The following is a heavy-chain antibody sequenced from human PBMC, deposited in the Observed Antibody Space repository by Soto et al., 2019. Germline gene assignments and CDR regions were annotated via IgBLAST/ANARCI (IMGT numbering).Heavy chain of an antibody. CDR3: TDGMDV. J-gene: IGHJ6*02. V-gene: IGHV3-15*07. Sequence: EVQLVESGGGLAKPGGSLRLSCAASYFDFSNAWMNWVRQAPGEGLEWVGRIRSKSDGGTTDCSAPVNGRFTISRDDSQNTLYLQMNSLKTEDTAVYYCTDGMDVWGQGTTVTVSS. CDR1: YFDFSNAW. CDR2: IRSKSDGGTT.